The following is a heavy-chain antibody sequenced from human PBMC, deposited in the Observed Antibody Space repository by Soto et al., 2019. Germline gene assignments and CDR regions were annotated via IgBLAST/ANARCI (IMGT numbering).Heavy chain of an antibody. CDR2: IIPIFGTA. Sequence: QVQLVQSGAEVKKPGSSVKVSCKASGGTFSSYAISWVRQAPGQGLEWMGGIIPIFGTANYAQKFQGRVTITADXXTXTXXMELSSLRSEDTAVYYCARKSVLLWFGESNDAFDIWGRGTMVTVSS. D-gene: IGHD3-10*01. J-gene: IGHJ3*02. CDR3: ARKSVLLWFGESNDAFDI. V-gene: IGHV1-69*12. CDR1: GGTFSSYA.